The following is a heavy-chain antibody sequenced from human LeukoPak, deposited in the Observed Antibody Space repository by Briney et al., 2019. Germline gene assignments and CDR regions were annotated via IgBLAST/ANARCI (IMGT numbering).Heavy chain of an antibody. CDR3: ARDRAVLLWFGESGAFDY. D-gene: IGHD3-10*01. J-gene: IGHJ4*02. CDR2: ISYDGSNK. CDR1: GFIFGDYG. V-gene: IGHV3-30*19. Sequence: GGSLRLSCAASGFIFGDYGMHWVRQAPGKGLEWVAVISYDGSNKYYADSVKGRFTISRDNSKNTLYLQMNSLRAEDTAVYYCARDRAVLLWFGESGAFDYWGQGTLVTVSS.